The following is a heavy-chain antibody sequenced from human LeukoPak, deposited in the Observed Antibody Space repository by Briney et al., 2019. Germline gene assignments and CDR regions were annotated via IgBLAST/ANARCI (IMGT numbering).Heavy chain of an antibody. CDR3: IQTTRWPGFDY. CDR1: CVYIKRFY. Sequence: SETLSLIYTTSCVYIKRFYWSWVRQPPGKGLEWIANLYNGVPTFFNPSLKSRATISVDTSKGQFSLQLASVTAADTLIYYLIQTTRWPGFDYWGQGILVTVSS. CDR2: LYNGVPT. V-gene: IGHV4-4*09. J-gene: IGHJ4*02. D-gene: IGHD1-14*01.